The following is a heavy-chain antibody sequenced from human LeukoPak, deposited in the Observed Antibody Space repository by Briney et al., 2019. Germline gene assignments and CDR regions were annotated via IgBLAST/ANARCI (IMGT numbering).Heavy chain of an antibody. J-gene: IGHJ6*03. CDR2: INHSGST. CDR1: GGSFSGYY. Sequence: PSETLSLTCAVYGGSFSGYYWSWIRQPPRKGLEGIGEINHSGSTNYSPSLKSRVTISVDTSKNQFSLKLSSVTAADTAVYYCARGPRLLISRYYYYMDVWGRGTTVTVSS. D-gene: IGHD3-16*01. CDR3: ARGPRLLISRYYYYMDV. V-gene: IGHV4-34*01.